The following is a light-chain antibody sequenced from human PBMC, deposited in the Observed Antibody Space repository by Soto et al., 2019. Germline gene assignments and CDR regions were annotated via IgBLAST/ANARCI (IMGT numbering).Light chain of an antibody. CDR1: QTISSW. V-gene: IGKV1-5*03. Sequence: DIQMTQSPSTLSGSVVDRATLTCRASQTISSWLAWYQQKPGKAPKLLIYKESTLKSGVPSRFSGSGSGKEGTLNIKSLQSEEAAVDYGKQQNQWPITVGKGTRLELK. CDR3: KQQNQWPIT. J-gene: IGKJ5*01. CDR2: KES.